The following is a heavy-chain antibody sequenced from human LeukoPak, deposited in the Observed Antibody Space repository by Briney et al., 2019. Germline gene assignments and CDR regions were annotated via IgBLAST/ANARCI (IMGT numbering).Heavy chain of an antibody. CDR3: ARDRGGYTYSHDY. J-gene: IGHJ4*02. V-gene: IGHV4-4*02. D-gene: IGHD5-18*01. CDR2: IYHDGST. CDR1: GGSISSNNW. Sequence: SETLSLTCAVSGGSISSNNWWIWVRQSPEKGLEWIGEIYHDGSTNYNPSLKSRVTISMDKSKNQLFLKLNFVTAADTAVYYCARDRGGYTYSHDYWGQGTLVTVSS.